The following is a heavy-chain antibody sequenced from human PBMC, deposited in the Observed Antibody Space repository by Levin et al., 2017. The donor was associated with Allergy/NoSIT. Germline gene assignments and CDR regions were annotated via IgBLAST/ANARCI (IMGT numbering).Heavy chain of an antibody. CDR3: ARGRRGVGATFFVY. V-gene: IGHV4-34*01. CDR2: INHSGST. J-gene: IGHJ4*02. Sequence: GSLRLSCAVYGGSFSGYYWSWIRQPPGKGLEWIGEINHSGSTNYNPSLKSRVTISVDTSKNQFSLKLSSVTAADTAVYYCARGRRGVGATFFVYWGQGTLVTVSS. D-gene: IGHD1-26*01. CDR1: GGSFSGYY.